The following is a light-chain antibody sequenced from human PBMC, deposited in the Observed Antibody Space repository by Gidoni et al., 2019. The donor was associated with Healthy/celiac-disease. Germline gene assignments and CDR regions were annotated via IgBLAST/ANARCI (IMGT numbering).Light chain of an antibody. CDR2: AAS. CDR1: QSISSY. J-gene: IGKJ3*01. V-gene: IGKV1-39*01. CDR3: QQSYSTLT. Sequence: DIQMTQSPSSLSASVGDRVTITCRASQSISSYLNWYQQKPGKAPKLLIYAASSLQSGVPSRFSGSGSGTDFTLTISSRQPEDFATYYCQQSYSTLTFGPXTKVDIK.